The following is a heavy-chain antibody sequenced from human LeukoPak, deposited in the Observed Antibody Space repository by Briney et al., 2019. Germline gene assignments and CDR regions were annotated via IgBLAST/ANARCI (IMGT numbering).Heavy chain of an antibody. CDR3: ARSLTVTTLGNYFDY. CDR2: ISSSSSYI. D-gene: IGHD4-11*01. Sequence: GGSLRLSCADSGFTFSSYTMNWVRQAPGKGLEWVSSISSSSSYIYYADSVKGRFTISRDNAKNSLYLQMNSLRAEDTAVYYCARSLTVTTLGNYFDYWGQGTLVTVSS. J-gene: IGHJ4*02. V-gene: IGHV3-21*01. CDR1: GFTFSSYT.